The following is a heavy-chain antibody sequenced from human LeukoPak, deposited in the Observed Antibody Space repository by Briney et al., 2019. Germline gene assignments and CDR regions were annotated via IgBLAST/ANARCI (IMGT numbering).Heavy chain of an antibody. D-gene: IGHD1-1*01. CDR1: GFTFSSYG. CDR3: AREEYNWNGVFDY. Sequence: GRSLRLSCAASGFTFSSYGVHWVRQAPGKGLEWVAVIWYDGSNKYYADSVKGRFTISRDNSKNTLYLQMNSLRAEDTAVYYCAREEYNWNGVFDYWGQGTLVTVSS. CDR2: IWYDGSNK. V-gene: IGHV3-33*01. J-gene: IGHJ4*02.